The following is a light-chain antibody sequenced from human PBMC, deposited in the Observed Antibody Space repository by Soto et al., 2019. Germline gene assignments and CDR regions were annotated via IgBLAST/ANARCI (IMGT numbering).Light chain of an antibody. J-gene: IGKJ1*01. CDR2: GAS. Sequence: EIVLTQSPGTLSLSPGERGTLSCRASQTISRTYIAWYQQRPGQAPRLVIFGASNRATGIPDRFSGDGSGTDFTLNISRVEPDDSAVYYCQQNGYPPKMFGQGTKVEIK. CDR1: QTISRTY. CDR3: QQNGYPPKM. V-gene: IGKV3-20*01.